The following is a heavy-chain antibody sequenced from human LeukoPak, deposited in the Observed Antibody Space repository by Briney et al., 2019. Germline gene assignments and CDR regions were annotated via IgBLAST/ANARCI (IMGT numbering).Heavy chain of an antibody. V-gene: IGHV3-21*01. J-gene: IGHJ4*02. D-gene: IGHD3-22*01. CDR3: ARESSGYFY. CDR1: GFTFSTYS. Sequence: GGSLRLSCAASGFTFSTYSMNCVRQPPPNPLDRLSSISSGSSFIYYADSVKGRFTISRDNAKNSLFLQMNSLRAEDTAVYYCARESSGYFYWGQGTLVTASS. CDR2: ISSGSSFI.